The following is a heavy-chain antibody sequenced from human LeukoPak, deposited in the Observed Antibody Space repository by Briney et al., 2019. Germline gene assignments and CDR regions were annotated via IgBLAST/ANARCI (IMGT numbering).Heavy chain of an antibody. CDR3: AKERGYSGYFDY. CDR1: GFTFSIFG. CDR2: MSNDGVNR. J-gene: IGHJ4*02. Sequence: GGSLRLSCAASGFTFSIFGMHWVRQAPGTGLEWVALMSNDGVNRYYADSVKGRFTISRGNSKNTLYLQMNSLRAEDTALYYCAKERGYSGYFDYWGQGTLVTVSS. D-gene: IGHD5-12*01. V-gene: IGHV3-30*18.